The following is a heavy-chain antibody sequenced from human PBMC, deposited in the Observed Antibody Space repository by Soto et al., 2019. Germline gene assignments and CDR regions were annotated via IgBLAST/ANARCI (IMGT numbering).Heavy chain of an antibody. V-gene: IGHV3-9*01. CDR2: ISWNSGSI. J-gene: IGHJ3*02. CDR1: GFTFDDYA. D-gene: IGHD6-6*01. CDR3: AKDIYSSSSSVAFDI. Sequence: EVQLVESGGGLVQPGRSLRLSCAASGFTFDDYAMHWVRQAPGKGLEWVSGISWNSGSIGYADSVKGRFTISRDNAKNSLYLQMNSLRAEDTTLYYCAKDIYSSSSSVAFDIWGQGTIVTVSS.